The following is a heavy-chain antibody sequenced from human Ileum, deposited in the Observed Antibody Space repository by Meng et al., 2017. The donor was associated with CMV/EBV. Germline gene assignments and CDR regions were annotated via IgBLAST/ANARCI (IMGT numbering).Heavy chain of an antibody. Sequence: GFTFSSYSMNWVCQAPGKGLEWVSSISTSGNSMYYADSVRGRFTISRDNAKNSLYLQMNSLRAEDMAVYYCTRAASGGGPVGEPTDYWGQGTLVTVSS. J-gene: IGHJ4*02. CDR1: GFTFSSYS. CDR2: ISTSGNSM. V-gene: IGHV3-21*01. D-gene: IGHD3-16*01. CDR3: TRAASGGGPVGEPTDY.